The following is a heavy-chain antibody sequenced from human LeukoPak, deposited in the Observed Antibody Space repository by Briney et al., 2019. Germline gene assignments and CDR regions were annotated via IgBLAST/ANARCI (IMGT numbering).Heavy chain of an antibody. D-gene: IGHD2-2*01. CDR3: ARVPKRCSSTSCWLRGAFDI. CDR1: GGSISSYY. CDR2: IYYSGST. J-gene: IGHJ3*02. Sequence: SETLSLTCTVSGGSISSYYWSWIRQPPGKGLEWIGYIYYSGSTNYNPSLKSRVTISVDTSKNQFSLKLSSVTAADTAVYYCARVPKRCSSTSCWLRGAFDIWGQGTMVTVSS. V-gene: IGHV4-59*01.